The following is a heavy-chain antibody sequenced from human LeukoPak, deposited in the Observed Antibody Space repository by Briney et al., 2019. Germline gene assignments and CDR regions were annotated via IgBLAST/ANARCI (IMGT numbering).Heavy chain of an antibody. V-gene: IGHV3-30*02. CDR3: AKGDTS. CDR1: EFNFTNYD. Sequence: GGSLRLSCAASEFNFTNYDMHWVRQAPGKGLEWVAFIRYDGSDKYYADSVKGRFTISRDNSENTLYLQMNSLRTEDTAVYYCAKGDTSWGQGTLVTVSS. J-gene: IGHJ5*02. CDR2: IRYDGSDK. D-gene: IGHD2-21*02.